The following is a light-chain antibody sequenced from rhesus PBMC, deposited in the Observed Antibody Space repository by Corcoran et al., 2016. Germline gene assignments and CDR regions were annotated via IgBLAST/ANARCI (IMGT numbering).Light chain of an antibody. CDR2: KAS. J-gene: IGKJ4*01. Sequence: DIQMTQSPSSLSASVGDTVTITCRASQGISSWLAWYQQKPGKAPKLLIFKASSLQSGVPSRFSGSGSGTDFTLTISSLQSEDFATYYCQQYSSRPLTFGGGTKVELK. CDR3: QQYSSRPLT. V-gene: IGKV1-22*01. CDR1: QGISSW.